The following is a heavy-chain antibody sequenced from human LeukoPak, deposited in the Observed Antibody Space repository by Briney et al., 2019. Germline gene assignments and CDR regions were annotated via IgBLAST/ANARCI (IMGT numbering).Heavy chain of an antibody. Sequence: ASVKVSCKAAGYTFTSYDINWVRQAAGQGLEWMGWMNPNSGNTGYAQKFQDRVTMTRNTSISTAYMELSSLRSEDTAVYYCARGPLSIAVADYWGQGTLVTVSS. D-gene: IGHD6-19*01. J-gene: IGHJ4*02. CDR2: MNPNSGNT. CDR1: GYTFTSYD. CDR3: ARGPLSIAVADY. V-gene: IGHV1-8*01.